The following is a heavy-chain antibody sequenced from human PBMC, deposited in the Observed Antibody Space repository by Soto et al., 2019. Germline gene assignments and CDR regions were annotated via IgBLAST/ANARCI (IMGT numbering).Heavy chain of an antibody. D-gene: IGHD3-9*01. J-gene: IGHJ3*02. CDR3: AGVSFDILPAYYAFNI. CDR1: RGSINSHY. V-gene: IGHV4-59*08. Sequence: QVQLQESGPGLVKPSETLSLTCTVSRGSINSHYWSWIRQSPGKGLEYIGYISYSGSTNYNPSLKILLTIEVDTYNNKFSLKLTSVTAAETAVNYCAGVSFDILPAYYAFNIWGQATMVTVSS. CDR2: ISYSGST.